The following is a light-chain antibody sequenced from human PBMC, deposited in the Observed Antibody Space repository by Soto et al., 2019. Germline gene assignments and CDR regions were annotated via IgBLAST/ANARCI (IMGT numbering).Light chain of an antibody. CDR3: SSYTSSSVV. J-gene: IGLJ2*01. CDR1: SSDVGGYNY. Sequence: QSALTQPASVSGSPGQSITISCTGTSSDVGGYNYVSWYQQHPGKAPKLMIYEVSNRPSGVSNRFSGSKSGNTASLTISGLQAEDEADYYCSSYTSSSVVFGVWTKLTVL. V-gene: IGLV2-14*01. CDR2: EVS.